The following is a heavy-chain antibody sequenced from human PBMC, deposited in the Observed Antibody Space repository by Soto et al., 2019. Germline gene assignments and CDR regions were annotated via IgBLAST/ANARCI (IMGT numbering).Heavy chain of an antibody. J-gene: IGHJ1*01. V-gene: IGHV3-33*01. Sequence: GGSLRLSCAASGFTFSSYGMHWVRQAPGKGLEWVAVIWYDGSNKYYADSVKGRFTISRDNSKNTLYLQMNSLRAEDTAVYYCARDLSGGMIQGLFQHWGQGTLVTVSS. CDR1: GFTFSSYG. CDR2: IWYDGSNK. CDR3: ARDLSGGMIQGLFQH. D-gene: IGHD3-10*01.